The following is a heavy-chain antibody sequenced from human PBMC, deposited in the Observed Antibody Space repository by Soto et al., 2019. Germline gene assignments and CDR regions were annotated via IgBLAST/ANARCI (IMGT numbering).Heavy chain of an antibody. CDR1: GFLVNSAY. V-gene: IGHV3-53*01. J-gene: IGHJ4*02. CDR3: ARSGYSFAWGY. CDR2: INSDGST. D-gene: IGHD5-18*01. Sequence: EVHLVASGGGLIPPGGSLRLSCAASGFLVNSAYMTWVRQAPGKGLEWLSMINSDGSTLYAESVKGRFTISRDNSKNRLDLQMNSLRAEDTAMYYCARSGYSFAWGYWGQGTLVIVTS.